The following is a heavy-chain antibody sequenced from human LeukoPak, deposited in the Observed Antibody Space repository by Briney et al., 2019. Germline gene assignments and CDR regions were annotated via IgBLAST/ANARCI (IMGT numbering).Heavy chain of an antibody. CDR3: ARDLETHYYDSSGYERNVWFDP. J-gene: IGHJ5*02. CDR1: GGSISSSSYY. CDR2: IYHSGST. D-gene: IGHD3-22*01. Sequence: SETLSLTCTVSGGSISSSSYYWGWIRQPPGKGLEWIGSIYHSGSTYYNPSLKSRVTISVDTSKNQFSLKLSSVTAADTAVYYCARDLETHYYDSSGYERNVWFDPWGQGTLVTVSS. V-gene: IGHV4-39*07.